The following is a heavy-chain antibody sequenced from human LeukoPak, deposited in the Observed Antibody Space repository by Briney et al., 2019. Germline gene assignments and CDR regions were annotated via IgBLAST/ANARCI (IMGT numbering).Heavy chain of an antibody. Sequence: GGSLRLSCAASGFTISTYGMSWVRQAPGKGLEWVSSISGGTTYYADSVKGRFTISRDNSKNTVSLQMNSLRAEDTAVYYCAKSVYHSGNHWGQGTLVTVSS. V-gene: IGHV3-23*01. D-gene: IGHD3-10*01. CDR3: AKSVYHSGNH. CDR1: GFTISTYG. CDR2: ISGGTT. J-gene: IGHJ4*02.